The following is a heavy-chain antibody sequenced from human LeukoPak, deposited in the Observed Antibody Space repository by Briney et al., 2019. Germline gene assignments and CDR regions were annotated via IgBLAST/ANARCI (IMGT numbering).Heavy chain of an antibody. CDR2: IKQDGSEK. V-gene: IGHV3-7*01. Sequence: GGSLRLSCAASGFTFSSDWMSWVRQAPGKGLGWVANIKQDGSEKYDVDSEKGRFTISRDNAKDSLYLQMNSLRAEDTAVYYCAREAYNWNIDVFDIWGQGTMVTVSS. D-gene: IGHD1/OR15-1a*01. CDR1: GFTFSSDW. J-gene: IGHJ3*02. CDR3: AREAYNWNIDVFDI.